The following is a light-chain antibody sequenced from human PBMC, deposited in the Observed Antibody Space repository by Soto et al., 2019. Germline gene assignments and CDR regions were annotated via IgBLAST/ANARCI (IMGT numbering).Light chain of an antibody. Sequence: EIVLTQSPGTLSLSPGDRATLSCRASQSVSTTYLAWYQQKPGQAPRLLIYGASSRATGIPDRFSGSGSGTDFTLTISRLEPEDFAVYYCQQYGSSPRTFGQGIKVEIK. CDR1: QSVSTTY. V-gene: IGKV3-20*01. J-gene: IGKJ1*01. CDR3: QQYGSSPRT. CDR2: GAS.